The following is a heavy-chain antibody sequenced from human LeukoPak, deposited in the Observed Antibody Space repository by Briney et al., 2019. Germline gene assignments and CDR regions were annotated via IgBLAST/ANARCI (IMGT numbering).Heavy chain of an antibody. V-gene: IGHV1-69*04. CDR1: GDTFSNYA. D-gene: IGHD4-23*01. Sequence: SVKVSCKASGDTFSNYAISWVRQAPGQGLEWMGRIIPILGIANYAQKFQGRVTITADKSTSTAYMKLSSLRSEDTAVYYCAREGTDYGGNPIPDYWGQGTLVTVSS. J-gene: IGHJ4*02. CDR3: AREGTDYGGNPIPDY. CDR2: IIPILGIA.